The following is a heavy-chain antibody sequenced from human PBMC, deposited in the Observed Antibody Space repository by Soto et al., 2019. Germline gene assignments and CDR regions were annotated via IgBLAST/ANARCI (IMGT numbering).Heavy chain of an antibody. CDR3: ANVGYDLDYYYGMDV. Sequence: QVQLVESGGGVVQPGRSLRLSCAASGFTFSSYGMHWVRQAPGKGLEWVAVISYDGSNKYYADSVKGRFTISRDNSKNTLYLQMNSLRAEDTAVYYCANVGYDLDYYYGMDVWDQGTTVTVSS. CDR1: GFTFSSYG. J-gene: IGHJ6*02. CDR2: ISYDGSNK. D-gene: IGHD5-12*01. V-gene: IGHV3-30*18.